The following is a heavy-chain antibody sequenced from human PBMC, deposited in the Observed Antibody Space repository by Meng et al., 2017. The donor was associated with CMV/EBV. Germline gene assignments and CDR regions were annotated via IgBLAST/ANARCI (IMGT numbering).Heavy chain of an antibody. CDR1: GGSFSGYY. Sequence: QVRVQAWGPGWLKPSGTLSLSCAFYGGSFSGYYWSWIRQPPGKGLEWIGEINHSGSTNYNPSLKSRVTISVDTSKNQFSLKLSSVTAADTAVYYCASSLTYPDYWGQGTLVTVSS. J-gene: IGHJ4*02. D-gene: IGHD2-15*01. V-gene: IGHV4-34*01. CDR3: ASSLTYPDY. CDR2: INHSGST.